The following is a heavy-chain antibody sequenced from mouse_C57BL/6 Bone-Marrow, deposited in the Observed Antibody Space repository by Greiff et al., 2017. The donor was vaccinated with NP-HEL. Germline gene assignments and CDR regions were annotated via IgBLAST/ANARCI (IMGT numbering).Heavy chain of an antibody. V-gene: IGHV1-7*01. CDR3: ATRAGPSYYAMDY. D-gene: IGHD3-3*01. CDR1: GYTFTSYW. Sequence: QVQLQQSGAELAKPGASVKLSCKASGYTFTSYWMHWVKQRPGQGLEWIGYINPSSGYTKYNQKFKDKATLTADKSSSTAYMQLSSLTYEDSAVYYCATRAGPSYYAMDYWGQGTSVTVSS. CDR2: INPSSGYT. J-gene: IGHJ4*01.